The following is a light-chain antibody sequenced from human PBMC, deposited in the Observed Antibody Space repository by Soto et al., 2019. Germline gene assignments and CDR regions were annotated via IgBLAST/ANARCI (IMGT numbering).Light chain of an antibody. CDR3: SSFTTSLTLV. V-gene: IGLV2-14*01. J-gene: IGLJ3*02. CDR2: EVS. Sequence: QSALTQPASVSGSPGQSIAISCTGTNSDIGLYNYVSWYQHHPGKAPKLIIYEVSNRPSGVSNRFSGSKSGNTASLTISGLQPDDEADFYCSSFTTSLTLVFGGGTQLTVL. CDR1: NSDIGLYNY.